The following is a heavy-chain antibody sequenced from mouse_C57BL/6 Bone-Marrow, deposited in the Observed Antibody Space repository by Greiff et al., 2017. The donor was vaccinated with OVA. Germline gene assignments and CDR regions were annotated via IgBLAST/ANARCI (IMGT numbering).Heavy chain of an antibody. CDR2: INSDGGST. J-gene: IGHJ2*01. CDR3: AGQPARSTVRY. D-gene: IGHD2-10*02. Sequence: EVQLVESGGGLVQPGASLKLSCESTEYAFPSHDMSWVRKTPEKRLELVAAINSDGGSTYYPDTKERGFSISRDNTKKTLYQQMSSRMSDETAVDYCAGQPARSTVRYWGQGTTLTVSS. V-gene: IGHV5-2*01. CDR1: EYAFPSHD.